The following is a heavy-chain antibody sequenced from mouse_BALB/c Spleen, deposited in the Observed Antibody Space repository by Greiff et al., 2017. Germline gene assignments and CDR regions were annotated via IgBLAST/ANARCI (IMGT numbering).Heavy chain of an antibody. V-gene: IGHV14-4*02. CDR2: IDPENGDT. Sequence: EVQLQQSGAELVRPGASVKLSCTASGFNIKDYYMHWVKQRPEQGLEWIGWIDPENGDTEYAPKFQGKATMTADTSSNTAYLQLSSLTSEDTAVYYCNACYGDVCYFDYWGQGTTLTVSS. CDR3: NACYGDVCYFDY. J-gene: IGHJ2*01. CDR1: GFNIKDYY. D-gene: IGHD1-2*01.